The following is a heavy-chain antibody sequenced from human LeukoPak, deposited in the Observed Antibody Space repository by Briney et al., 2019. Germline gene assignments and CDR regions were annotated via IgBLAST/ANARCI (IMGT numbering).Heavy chain of an antibody. Sequence: SETLSLTCSVSGGSISGYYWSWIRQPPGKGLEWIGYIYYSGSTNYNPSPESRVTISVDTSKNQFSLNLSSVTAADTAVYYCARHTVLAHFDPWGQRTLVIVSS. CDR1: GGSISGYY. J-gene: IGHJ5*02. D-gene: IGHD6-6*01. CDR2: IYYSGST. V-gene: IGHV4-59*08. CDR3: ARHTVLAHFDP.